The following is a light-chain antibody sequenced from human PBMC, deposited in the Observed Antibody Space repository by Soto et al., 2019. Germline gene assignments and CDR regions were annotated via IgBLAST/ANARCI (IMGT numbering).Light chain of an antibody. CDR1: QSISIY. J-gene: IGKJ1*01. Sequence: DLQMTPSTSSLFASVGDRVTITCRASQSISIYLNWYQQKPGEAPKVLFYAASSLQSGVPSRFSGRGSGPDFTLTISGLQPEDLATYYCQQSYNTPWTFGQGTRVEIK. CDR2: AAS. V-gene: IGKV1-39*01. CDR3: QQSYNTPWT.